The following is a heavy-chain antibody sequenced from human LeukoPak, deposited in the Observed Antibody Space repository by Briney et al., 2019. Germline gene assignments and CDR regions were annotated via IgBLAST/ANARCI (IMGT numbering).Heavy chain of an antibody. V-gene: IGHV4-31*03. D-gene: IGHD3-3*01. J-gene: IGHJ5*02. Sequence: SQTLSLTCTVSGGSISSGGYYWSWIRQHPGKGLEWIGYIYYSGSTYYNPSLKSRVTTSVDTSKNQFSLKLSSVTAADTAVYYCAREGRYRDFWSGYYITWFDPWGQGTLVTVSS. CDR1: GGSISSGGYY. CDR3: AREGRYRDFWSGYYITWFDP. CDR2: IYYSGST.